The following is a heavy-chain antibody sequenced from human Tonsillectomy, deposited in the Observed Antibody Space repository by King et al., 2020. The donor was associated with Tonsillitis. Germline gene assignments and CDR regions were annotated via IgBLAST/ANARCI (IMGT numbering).Heavy chain of an antibody. V-gene: IGHV3-23*03. Sequence: VQLVESGGGLVQPGGSLRLSCAASGFTFSSYAMNWVRQAPGKGLEWVSVIYSGGVSTYYADSVKGRFTISRDNSKNTLYLQMNSLRAEDTAVYYCAKDLVLGFGGLFPYYGRDVGGKGTTVTVSS. D-gene: IGHD3-10*01. CDR3: AKDLVLGFGGLFPYYGRDV. CDR2: IYSGGVST. CDR1: GFTFSSYA. J-gene: IGHJ6*04.